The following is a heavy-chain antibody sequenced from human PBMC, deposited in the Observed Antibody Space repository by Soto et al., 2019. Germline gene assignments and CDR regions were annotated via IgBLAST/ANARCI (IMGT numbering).Heavy chain of an antibody. CDR1: GGSISSYY. Sequence: SETLSLTCTVSGGSISSYYWSWIRQPPGKGLEWIGYIYYSGSTNYNPSLKSRVTISVDTSKNQFSLKLSSVTAADTAVYYCARSFYSPDQAYFDYWGQGTLVTVSS. D-gene: IGHD3-3*02. CDR2: IYYSGST. V-gene: IGHV4-59*01. CDR3: ARSFYSPDQAYFDY. J-gene: IGHJ4*02.